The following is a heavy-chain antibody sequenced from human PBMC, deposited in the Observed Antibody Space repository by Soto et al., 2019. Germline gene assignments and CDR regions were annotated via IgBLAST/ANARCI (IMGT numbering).Heavy chain of an antibody. V-gene: IGHV3-23*01. CDR2: ISGSGGST. J-gene: IGHJ6*03. D-gene: IGHD4-17*01. CDR1: GFTFSSYA. Sequence: GGSLRLSCAASGFTFSSYAMSWVRQAPGKGLEWVSAISGSGGSTYYADSVKGRFTISRDNSKNTLYLQMNSLRAEDTAVYYCAKGRTVTPYNYYMDVWGKGTTVTVSS. CDR3: AKGRTVTPYNYYMDV.